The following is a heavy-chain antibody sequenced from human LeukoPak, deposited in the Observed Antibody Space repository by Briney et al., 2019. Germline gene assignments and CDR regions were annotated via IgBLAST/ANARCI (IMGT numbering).Heavy chain of an antibody. CDR1: GFTFSSYW. CDR3: AREARYYYGSGSYVTY. Sequence: GGSLRLSCAASGFTFSSYWMHWVRQAPGKGLVWVSRINSDGSSTSYADSVKGRFNISRDNAKNTLYLQMNTLRAEDTAVYYCAREARYYYGSGSYVTYWGQGTLVTVSS. J-gene: IGHJ4*02. CDR2: INSDGSST. V-gene: IGHV3-74*01. D-gene: IGHD3-10*01.